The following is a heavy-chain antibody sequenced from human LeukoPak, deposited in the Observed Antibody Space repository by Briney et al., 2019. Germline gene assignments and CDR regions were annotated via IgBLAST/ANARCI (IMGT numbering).Heavy chain of an antibody. V-gene: IGHV3-7*01. D-gene: IGHD3-3*01. CDR2: IKEDGSDK. J-gene: IGHJ4*02. CDR3: ARRVEEWQLDY. CDR1: GFTFSSYW. Sequence: GGPLRLSCAASGFTFSSYWMNWVRQAPGKGLEWVANIKEDGSDKYYVDSVKGRFTISRDNAKNSLYLQMNSLRAEDTAVYYCARRVEEWQLDYWGQGTLVTVSS.